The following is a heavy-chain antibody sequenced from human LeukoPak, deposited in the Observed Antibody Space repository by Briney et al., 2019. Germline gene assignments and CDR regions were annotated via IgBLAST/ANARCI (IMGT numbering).Heavy chain of an antibody. CDR1: GFSLSTSRMA. CDR3: AHRPGWRDYFDY. D-gene: IGHD3-3*01. J-gene: IGHJ4*02. V-gene: IGHV2-5*02. Sequence: SSPTLVNPIQTLTLNCTFSGFSLSTSRMAVDWIRHPPGKALEWLGLIFWDEDDRYSPSLKSRLTSTKDISKNQVVLTMTNMDPLDTATYYCAHRPGWRDYFDYWGQGTLVTVSS. CDR2: IFWDEDD.